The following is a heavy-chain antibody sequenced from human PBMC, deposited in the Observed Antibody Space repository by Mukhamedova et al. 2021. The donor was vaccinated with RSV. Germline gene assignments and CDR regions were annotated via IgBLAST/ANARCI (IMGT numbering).Heavy chain of an antibody. Sequence: GSGGSTYYADSVKGRFTISRDNSKNTLYLQMNSLRADDTAVYYCAKEHEKRGYCSFGSCYTHYFYYGMDVCVQGTTVTVSS. D-gene: IGHD2-15*01. CDR3: AKEHEKRGYCSFGSCYTHYFYYGMDV. CDR2: GSGGST. J-gene: IGHJ6*02. V-gene: IGHV3-23*01.